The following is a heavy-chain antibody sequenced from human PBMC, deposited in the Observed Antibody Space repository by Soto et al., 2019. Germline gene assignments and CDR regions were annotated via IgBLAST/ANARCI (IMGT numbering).Heavy chain of an antibody. CDR3: ARYYYDSSGYYLNWFDP. D-gene: IGHD3-22*01. Sequence: KASETLSLTCAVSGGSISSSNWWSWVRQPPGKGLEWIGEIYHSGSTNYNPSLKSRVTISVDKSKNQFSLKLSSVTAADTAVYYCARYYYDSSGYYLNWFDPWGQGTLVTVSS. CDR1: GGSISSSNW. CDR2: IYHSGST. V-gene: IGHV4-4*02. J-gene: IGHJ5*02.